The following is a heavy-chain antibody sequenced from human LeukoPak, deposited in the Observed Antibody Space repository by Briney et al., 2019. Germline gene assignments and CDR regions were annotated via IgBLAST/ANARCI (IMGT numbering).Heavy chain of an antibody. Sequence: GGSLRLSCAASGFTFSSYGLHWFRQAPGKGLQWVASMRSGVSNEYYADSVKGRFTISRDSSKNTLYLQMNSLRPEDTAVYYCAKAGTQQWLVYVGVSWGQGTRVTVSS. D-gene: IGHD6-19*01. V-gene: IGHV3-30*02. J-gene: IGHJ4*02. CDR3: AKAGTQQWLVYVGVS. CDR1: GFTFSSYG. CDR2: MRSGVSNE.